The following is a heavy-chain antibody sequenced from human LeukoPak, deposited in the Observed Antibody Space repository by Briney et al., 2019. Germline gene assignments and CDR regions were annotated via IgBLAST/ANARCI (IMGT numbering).Heavy chain of an antibody. CDR2: IYYSGST. Sequence: SETLSLTCTVSGGSISSSSYYWGWLRQPPGKGLEWIGSIYYSGSTYYNPSLKSRVTISVDTSKNQFSLKLSSVTAADTAVYYCARIDSSGWFRGGDYWGQGTLVTVSS. CDR1: GGSISSSSYY. V-gene: IGHV4-39*07. D-gene: IGHD6-19*01. J-gene: IGHJ4*02. CDR3: ARIDSSGWFRGGDY.